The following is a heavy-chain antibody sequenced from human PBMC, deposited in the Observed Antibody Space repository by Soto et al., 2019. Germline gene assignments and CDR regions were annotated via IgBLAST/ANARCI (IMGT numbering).Heavy chain of an antibody. D-gene: IGHD6-13*01. J-gene: IGHJ4*02. CDR3: ARVIEAAVDFDY. CDR2: ISAYNGNT. Sequence: QVQLVQSGAEVKKPGASVKVSCKASGYTFTSYGISWVRQAPGQGLEWMGWISAYNGNTNYAPKVQGRVTMTTDTPTRTAYRELRSLRSDDTAVEDCARVIEAAVDFDYWGQGTLVTVSS. CDR1: GYTFTSYG. V-gene: IGHV1-18*01.